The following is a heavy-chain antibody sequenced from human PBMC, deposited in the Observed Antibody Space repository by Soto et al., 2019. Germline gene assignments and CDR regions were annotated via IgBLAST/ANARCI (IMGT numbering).Heavy chain of an antibody. V-gene: IGHV2-5*01. J-gene: IGHJ3*02. Sequence: QITLKESGPTLVKPTQTLTLTCSFSGFSLTTSGAGVGWIRQPPGKALEWLAVIYWNDDKRYRQSLKTRLTINKDTSKNQVVLTMTNMDPVDTATYYCARPHPLMIGTDAFDIWGQGTMVTVSS. D-gene: IGHD3-22*01. CDR3: ARPHPLMIGTDAFDI. CDR1: GFSLTTSGAG. CDR2: IYWNDDK.